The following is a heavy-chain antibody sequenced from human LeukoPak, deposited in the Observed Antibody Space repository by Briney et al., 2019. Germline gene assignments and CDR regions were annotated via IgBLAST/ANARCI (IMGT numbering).Heavy chain of an antibody. D-gene: IGHD3-9*01. CDR2: IYYSGGT. J-gene: IGHJ4*02. CDR3: ARGGLYYDILTGYRSPFDY. V-gene: IGHV4-59*01. CDR1: GGSISSYY. Sequence: SETLSLTCTVSGGSISSYYWSWIRQPPGKGLEWIGYIYYSGGTNYNPSLKSRVTISVDTSKDQFSLKLSSVTAADTAVYYCARGGLYYDILTGYRSPFDYWGQGTLVTVSS.